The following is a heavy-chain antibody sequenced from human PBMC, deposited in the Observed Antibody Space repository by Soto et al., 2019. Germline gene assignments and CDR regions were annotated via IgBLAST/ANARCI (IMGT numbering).Heavy chain of an antibody. D-gene: IGHD3-3*01. CDR2: IKQDGSEK. CDR3: AGDLDQNDDFDI. CDR1: GFTFISDL. V-gene: IGHV3-7*01. Sequence: GVSLILSCAACGFTFISDLMRGFLQAPGKGLEWVANIKQDGSEKYYVDSVKGRFTISRDNAKKSLYLQMNSLRAEDTAVYYCAGDLDQNDDFDIWGQGKLVNLSS. J-gene: IGHJ3*02.